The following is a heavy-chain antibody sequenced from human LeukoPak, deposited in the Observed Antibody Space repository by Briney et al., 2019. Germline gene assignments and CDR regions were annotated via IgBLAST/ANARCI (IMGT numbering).Heavy chain of an antibody. CDR2: INAGNGNT. Sequence: GASVKVSCKASGYTFTSYGISWVRQAPGQRLEWMGWINAGNGNTKYSQKFQGRVTITRDTSASTAYMELSSLRSEDTAVYYCARGVGYYFDYWGQGTLVTVSS. J-gene: IGHJ4*02. CDR1: GYTFTSYG. CDR3: ARGVGYYFDY. D-gene: IGHD1-14*01. V-gene: IGHV1-3*01.